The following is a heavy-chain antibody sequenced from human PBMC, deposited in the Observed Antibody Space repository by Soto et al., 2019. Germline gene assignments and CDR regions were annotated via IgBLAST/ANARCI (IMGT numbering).Heavy chain of an antibody. J-gene: IGHJ4*02. CDR1: GFTFSSSW. Sequence: GGSLRLSCAASGFTFSSSWMSWVRQAPGRGLEWVANVRPDGSGEYYVDSVKGRFAISRDNAKTSLYLQMNSLRPEDSAVYYCARDPQNAAIDYWGQGALVTV. V-gene: IGHV3-7*01. D-gene: IGHD1-1*01. CDR2: VRPDGSGE. CDR3: ARDPQNAAIDY.